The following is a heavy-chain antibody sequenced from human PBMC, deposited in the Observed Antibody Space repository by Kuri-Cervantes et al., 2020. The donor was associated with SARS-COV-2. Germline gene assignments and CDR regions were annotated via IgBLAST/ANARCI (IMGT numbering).Heavy chain of an antibody. CDR1: GFTVSSNY. CDR3: ARDFLGMDV. Sequence: GGSLRLSCAASGFTVSSNYMSWVRQAPGKGLEWVSVIYSCGSTYYADSVKGRFTISRDNAKNSLYLQMNSLRAEDTAVYYCARDFLGMDVWGQGTTVTVSS. V-gene: IGHV3-66*03. J-gene: IGHJ6*02. CDR2: IYSCGST.